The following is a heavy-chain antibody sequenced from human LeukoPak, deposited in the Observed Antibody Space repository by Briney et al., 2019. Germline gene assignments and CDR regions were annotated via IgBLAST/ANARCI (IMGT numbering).Heavy chain of an antibody. CDR3: ARAQTYGDSRLLLDY. CDR1: GGSISSYY. CDR2: IYYSGST. J-gene: IGHJ4*02. D-gene: IGHD2-21*02. Sequence: SETLSLTCTVSGGSISSYYWSWIRQPPGKGLEWIGYIYYSGSTNYNPSLKSRVTISVDTSKNQFSLKLSSVTAADTAVYYCARAQTYGDSRLLLDYWGQGTLVTVSS. V-gene: IGHV4-59*01.